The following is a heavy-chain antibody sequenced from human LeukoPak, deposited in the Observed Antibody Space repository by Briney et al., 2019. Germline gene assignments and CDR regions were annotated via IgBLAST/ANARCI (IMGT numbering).Heavy chain of an antibody. D-gene: IGHD3/OR15-3a*01. J-gene: IGHJ4*02. CDR1: GGSFSGYY. CDR2: INHSGSI. CDR3: ARQTGSGLFILP. Sequence: SETLSLTCAVYGGSFSGYYWSWIRQPPGKGLEWIGEINHSGSINYNPSLKSRVTISVGTSKNQFSLRLTSVTAADTAVYYCARQTGSGLFILPGGQGTLVTVSS. V-gene: IGHV4-34*01.